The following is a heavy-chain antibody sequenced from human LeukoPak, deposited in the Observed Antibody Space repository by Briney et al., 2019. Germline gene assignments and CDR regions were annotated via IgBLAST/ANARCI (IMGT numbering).Heavy chain of an antibody. Sequence: GASVKVSCKASGGTFSSYAISWVRQAPGQGLEWMGRIIPIFGIANYAQKFQGRVTITADKSTSTAYMELSSLRSEDTAVYYCARGGNCSSTSCQTYYCYGMDVWGQGTTVTVSS. CDR2: IIPIFGIA. V-gene: IGHV1-69*04. D-gene: IGHD2-2*01. J-gene: IGHJ6*02. CDR1: GGTFSSYA. CDR3: ARGGNCSSTSCQTYYCYGMDV.